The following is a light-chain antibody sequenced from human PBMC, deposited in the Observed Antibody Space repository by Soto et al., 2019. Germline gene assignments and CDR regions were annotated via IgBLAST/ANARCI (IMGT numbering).Light chain of an antibody. Sequence: EIVLTQSPGTLSLSPGAPAPLSCRASQTVNSDYLAWFQQRPGQAPRLLIYDASNRATGIPARFSGSGSGTEFTLTISSLQSEDFAVYYCQQYHNWWTFGQGTKVDIK. J-gene: IGKJ1*01. CDR1: QTVNSD. CDR2: DAS. V-gene: IGKV3D-15*01. CDR3: QQYHNWWT.